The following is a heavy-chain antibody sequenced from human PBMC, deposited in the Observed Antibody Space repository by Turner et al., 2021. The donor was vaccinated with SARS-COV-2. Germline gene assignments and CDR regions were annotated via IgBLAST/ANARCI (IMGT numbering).Heavy chain of an antibody. CDR3: YRGPDAFDI. CDR2: INPNSGGT. D-gene: IGHD4-4*01. Sequence: QVQLVQSGAEVKRPGATVKVSCKTSGYTFTGYYMHWVRQAPGQGLEWMGWINPNSGGTNYVQKFQGRVTMTRDTSISTAYMEVSRLRSDDTAVYYCYRGPDAFDIWGQGTMVTVSS. CDR1: GYTFTGYY. J-gene: IGHJ3*02. V-gene: IGHV1-2*02.